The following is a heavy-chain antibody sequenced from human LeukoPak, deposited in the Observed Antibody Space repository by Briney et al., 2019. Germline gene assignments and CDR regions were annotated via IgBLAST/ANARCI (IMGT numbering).Heavy chain of an antibody. V-gene: IGHV4-4*07. D-gene: IGHD3-10*01. J-gene: IGHJ6*02. Sequence: SETLSLTCTVSGGPISSYYWSWIRQPAGKGLEWIGRIYTSGSTNYNPSLKSRVTMSVDTSKNQFSLKLSSVTAADTAVYYCARDSGGWRPPHVYYYYGMDVWGQGTTVTVSS. CDR3: ARDSGGWRPPHVYYYYGMDV. CDR2: IYTSGST. CDR1: GGPISSYY.